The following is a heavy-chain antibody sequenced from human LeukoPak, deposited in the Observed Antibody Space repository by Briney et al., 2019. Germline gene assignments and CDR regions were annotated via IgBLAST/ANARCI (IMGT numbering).Heavy chain of an antibody. J-gene: IGHJ4*02. V-gene: IGHV4-39*01. CDR3: ARHSLSGGIDN. CDR1: GGSFSTNTYY. Sequence: SETLSLTCTVSGGSFSTNTYYWGWIRQPPGKGLEWIENIYFSGTSRYNPSLRSRVTISVDTSKNQFSLKLSSVTAADTAVYFCARHSLSGGIDNWGQGILVTVSS. D-gene: IGHD3-16*01. CDR2: IYFSGTS.